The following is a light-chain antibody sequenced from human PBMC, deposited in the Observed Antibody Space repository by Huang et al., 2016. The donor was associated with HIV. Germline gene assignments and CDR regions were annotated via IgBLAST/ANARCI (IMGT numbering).Light chain of an antibody. Sequence: EIVMTQSPATLSVSPGERVTLSCRASQSVSSNLAWYQQKPGQPPRLLIYGTSTRATGSPARFSGSGSETEVTLTISSLQSEDVAVDYCQQYNNWYPYTFGQGTKLEIK. CDR1: QSVSSN. V-gene: IGKV3-15*01. J-gene: IGKJ2*01. CDR3: QQYNNWYPYT. CDR2: GTS.